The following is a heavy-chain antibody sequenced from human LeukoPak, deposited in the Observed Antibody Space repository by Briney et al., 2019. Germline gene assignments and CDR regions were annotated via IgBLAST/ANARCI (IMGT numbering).Heavy chain of an antibody. CDR1: GYRFTSYW. CDR3: ARKPSYCSGGSCYDY. Sequence: SGESLKIPCKGSGYRFTSYWVGWVRQMPGKGLEWMGIIYPGDSDTRYSPSFQGQVTISADKSISTAYLQWSSLKASDTAMYDCARKPSYCSGGSCYDYWGQGTLVTVSS. CDR2: IYPGDSDT. V-gene: IGHV5-51*01. D-gene: IGHD2-15*01. J-gene: IGHJ4*02.